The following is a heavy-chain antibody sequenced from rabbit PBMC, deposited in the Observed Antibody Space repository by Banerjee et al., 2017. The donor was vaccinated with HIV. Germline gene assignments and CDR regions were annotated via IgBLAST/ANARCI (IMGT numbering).Heavy chain of an antibody. V-gene: IGHV1S45*01. D-gene: IGHD7-1*01. CDR1: GFSFSSGYD. CDR2: IGTGFGDT. J-gene: IGHJ4*01. Sequence: QEQLEESGGDLVKPEGSLTLTCTASGFSFSSGYDMCWVRQAPGKGLEWIACIGTGFGDTYYANWAKGRFTISKTSSTTVTLQVTSLTAADTATYFCARETWGATGNYGWWGPGTLVTVS. CDR3: ARETWGATGNYGW.